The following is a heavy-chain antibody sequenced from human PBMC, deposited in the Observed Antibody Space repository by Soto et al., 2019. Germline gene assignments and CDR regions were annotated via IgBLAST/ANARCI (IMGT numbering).Heavy chain of an antibody. J-gene: IGHJ6*03. CDR3: TTVGQLMTTVTTRHYYYMDV. CDR1: GFTFSNAW. V-gene: IGHV3-15*01. Sequence: PGGSLRLSCAASGFTFSNAWMSWVRQAPGKGLEWVGRIKSKTDGGTTDYAAPVKGRFTISRDDSKNTLYLQMNSLKTEDTAVYYCTTVGQLMTTVTTRHYYYMDVWGKGTTVTVSS. D-gene: IGHD4-17*01. CDR2: IKSKTDGGTT.